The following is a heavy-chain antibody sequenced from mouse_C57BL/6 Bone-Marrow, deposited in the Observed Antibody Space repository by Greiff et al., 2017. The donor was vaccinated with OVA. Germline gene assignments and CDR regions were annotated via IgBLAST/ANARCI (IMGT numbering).Heavy chain of an antibody. CDR1: GYTFTSYW. D-gene: IGHD1-1*01. Sequence: VQLQQSGTMLARPGASVKMSCKTSGYTFTSYWMHWVKQRPGQGLEWIGAIYPGNSDTSYNQKFKGKAKLTAVTSASTAYMQFSSLTSEDSAIYYCARSNYYGSSLWYFDVWGTGTTVTVSS. J-gene: IGHJ1*03. CDR3: ARSNYYGSSLWYFDV. CDR2: IYPGNSDT. V-gene: IGHV1-5*01.